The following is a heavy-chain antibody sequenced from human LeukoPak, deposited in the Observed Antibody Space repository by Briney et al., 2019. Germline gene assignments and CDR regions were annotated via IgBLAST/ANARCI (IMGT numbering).Heavy chain of an antibody. V-gene: IGHV1-3*01. CDR3: ARMDIVVVPAADSAFDI. J-gene: IGHJ3*02. CDR2: INAGNGNT. CDR1: GYTFTSYT. Sequence: ASVKVSCKASGYTFTSYTMHWVRQAPGQRLEWMGWINAGNGNTKYSQKFQGRVTITRDTSASTAYMELSSLRSEDTAVYYCARMDIVVVPAADSAFDIWGQGTMVTVSS. D-gene: IGHD2-2*03.